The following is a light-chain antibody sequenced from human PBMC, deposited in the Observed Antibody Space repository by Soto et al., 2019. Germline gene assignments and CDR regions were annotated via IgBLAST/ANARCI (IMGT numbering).Light chain of an antibody. CDR3: QQHSNWPLT. V-gene: IGKV3-11*01. Sequence: EIVLIQSPGTLSLSPVERATLSCRASQSVSSSLAWYQQNPGQAPRLLIFDASNRATGIPVRFSGSGSGTDFTLTISSLEPEDFTVYYCQQHSNWPLTFGGGTKVDIK. CDR1: QSVSSS. J-gene: IGKJ4*01. CDR2: DAS.